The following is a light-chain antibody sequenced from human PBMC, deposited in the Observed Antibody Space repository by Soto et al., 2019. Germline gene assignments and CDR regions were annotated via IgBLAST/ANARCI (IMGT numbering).Light chain of an antibody. Sequence: QSALTQPASVSGSPGQSITISCTGTSSDVGLYNLVSWYQQLPGKAPKLIIYEVNERPSGISDRFSGSKSGNTASLTISGLQDEDEADYYCCSYVGSSILRFGGGTKLPS. J-gene: IGLJ3*02. CDR2: EVN. CDR1: SSDVGLYNL. V-gene: IGLV2-23*02. CDR3: CSYVGSSILR.